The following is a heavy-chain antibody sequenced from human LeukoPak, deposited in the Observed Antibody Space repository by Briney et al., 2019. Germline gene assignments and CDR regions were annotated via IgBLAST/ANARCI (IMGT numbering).Heavy chain of an antibody. CDR3: ARDREWESPDAFDI. Sequence: GGSLRLSCAASGFTFSSYWMSWVRQAPGKGLEWVANIKQDGSEKYYVDSVKGRFTISRDNAKNSLYLQMNSLRAEDTAVYYCARDREWESPDAFDIWGQGTMVTVSS. CDR1: GFTFSSYW. D-gene: IGHD1-26*01. V-gene: IGHV3-7*01. CDR2: IKQDGSEK. J-gene: IGHJ3*02.